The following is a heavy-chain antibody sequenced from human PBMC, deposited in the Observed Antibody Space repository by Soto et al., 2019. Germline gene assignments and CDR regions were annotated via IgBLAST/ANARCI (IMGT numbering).Heavy chain of an antibody. CDR3: AGVGCGGDCHNAFDI. V-gene: IGHV4-31*03. CDR1: GDSISSGGYY. D-gene: IGHD2-21*02. CDR2: IYYSGST. Sequence: QVQLQESGPGLVKPSQTLSLTCTVSGDSISSGGYYWSWIRQHPGKGLEWIGYIYYSGSTYYNPALQSRVTISVDPSKNQFSLKLSSVTAADTGVYYCAGVGCGGDCHNAFDIWGQGTMVTVSS. J-gene: IGHJ3*02.